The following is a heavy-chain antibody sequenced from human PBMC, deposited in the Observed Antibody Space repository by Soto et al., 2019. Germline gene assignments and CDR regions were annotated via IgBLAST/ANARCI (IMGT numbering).Heavy chain of an antibody. CDR1: GYTFTNYG. V-gene: IGHV1-69*04. J-gene: IGHJ6*03. CDR2: IIPILGIA. Sequence: SVKVSCKASGYTFTNYGISWVRQAPGQGLEWMGRIIPILGIANYAQKFQGRVTITADKSTSTAYMELSSLRSEDTAVYYCARGKEDYYMDVWGKGTTVTVSS. CDR3: ARGKEDYYMDV.